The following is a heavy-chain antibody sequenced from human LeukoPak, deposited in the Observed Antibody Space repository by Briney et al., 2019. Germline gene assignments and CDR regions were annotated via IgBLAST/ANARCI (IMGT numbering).Heavy chain of an antibody. CDR3: AKRGYYYDSSGYYYFDY. CDR1: GFTFSSYA. V-gene: IGHV3-23*01. D-gene: IGHD3-22*01. CDR2: ISGSGGST. J-gene: IGHJ4*02. Sequence: GGSLRLSCAASGFTFSSYAMSWVRQAPGKGLEWVSSISGSGGSTYSADSVKGRFTISRDNSKNTLYLQMNSLRAEDTAVYYCAKRGYYYDSSGYYYFDYWGQGTLVTVSS.